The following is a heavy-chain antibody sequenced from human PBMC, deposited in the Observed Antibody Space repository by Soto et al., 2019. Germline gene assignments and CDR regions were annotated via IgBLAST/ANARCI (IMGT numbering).Heavy chain of an antibody. CDR2: IIPIFGTA. CDR1: GGTFSSYA. D-gene: IGHD3-9*01. J-gene: IGHJ5*02. CDR3: ARDDFDWSQRWLNWFDP. V-gene: IGHV1-69*13. Sequence: GASVKVSCKSSGGTFSSYAISWVRQAPGQGLEWMGGIIPIFGTANYAQKFQGRVTITADESTSTAYMELSSLRSEDTAVYYCARDDFDWSQRWLNWFDPWGQGTLVTVSS.